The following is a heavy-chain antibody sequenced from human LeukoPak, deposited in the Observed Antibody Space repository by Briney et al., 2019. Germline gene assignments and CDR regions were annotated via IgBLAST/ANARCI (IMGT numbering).Heavy chain of an antibody. D-gene: IGHD5-12*01. CDR1: EYSFTNYW. CDR3: ASGPISGYDLRGVYYFDY. CDR2: IYPGDSDT. J-gene: IGHJ4*02. V-gene: IGHV5-51*01. Sequence: GESLKISCKGSEYSFTNYWIGWVRQMPGKGLEWMGIIYPGDSDTRYSPSFQGQVTISADKSISTAYLQWSSLKASDTAMYYCASGPISGYDLRGVYYFDYWGQGTLVTVSS.